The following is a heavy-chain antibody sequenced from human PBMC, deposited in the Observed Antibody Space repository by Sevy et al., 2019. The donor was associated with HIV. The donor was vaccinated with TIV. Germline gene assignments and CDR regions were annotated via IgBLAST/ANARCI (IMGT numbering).Heavy chain of an antibody. Sequence: GGSLRLSCAASGFTFSSYAMSWVRQAPGKGLELVSAIIGSGGSTYYADSVKGRFTISSDNSNNTLYLQINSPRAEDTAVYYCTKDRIYDFWCGYDYYMDVWGKGSTVTV. CDR1: GFTFSSYA. CDR2: IIGSGGST. J-gene: IGHJ6*03. CDR3: TKDRIYDFWCGYDYYMDV. D-gene: IGHD3-3*01. V-gene: IGHV3-23*01.